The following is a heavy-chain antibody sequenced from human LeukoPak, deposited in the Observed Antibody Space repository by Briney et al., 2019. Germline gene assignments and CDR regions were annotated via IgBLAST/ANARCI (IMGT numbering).Heavy chain of an antibody. CDR2: ISGSGFT. J-gene: IGHJ4*02. V-gene: IGHV3-23*01. CDR1: GFTFSSYA. CDR3: AGGWYSSSP. Sequence: PWGSLTLSCAASGFTFSSYAMSWVRQAPGKGLEWVSAISGSGFTYDADSVKGRFSTSRDNSKNTLYLQMNSLRAEDTAVYYCAGGWYSSSPWGQGTLVTVSS. D-gene: IGHD6-6*01.